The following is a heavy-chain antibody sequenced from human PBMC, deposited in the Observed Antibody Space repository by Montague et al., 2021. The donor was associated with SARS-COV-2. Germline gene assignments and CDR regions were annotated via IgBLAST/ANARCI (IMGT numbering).Heavy chain of an antibody. D-gene: IGHD2-8*02. Sequence: SLRLSCAGSGFTFSNYEMSWVRQAPGKGLEWISDISSSGSTTYYIDSVKGRFTISRDNAKNSLYLQMNSLRAEDTAVYYCAREGFTGKYVEYWGQGTLVTVSS. CDR3: AREGFTGKYVEY. CDR2: ISSSGSTT. V-gene: IGHV3-48*03. J-gene: IGHJ4*02. CDR1: GFTFSNYE.